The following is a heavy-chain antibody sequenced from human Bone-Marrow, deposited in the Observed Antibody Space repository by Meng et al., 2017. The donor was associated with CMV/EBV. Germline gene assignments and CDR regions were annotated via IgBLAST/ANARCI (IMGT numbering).Heavy chain of an antibody. V-gene: IGHV4-39*01. Sequence: SETLSLTCIVSGDSIVSSDYYWGCIRQPPGKGLQWIGSIYYSGSTYYNPSLKSRVTISVDTSKNQFSLKLSSVTAADTAMYYCARHLKVGYQYFYYYGMDVWGQGTTVTVSS. J-gene: IGHJ6*02. CDR3: ARHLKVGYQYFYYYGMDV. CDR2: IYYSGST. CDR1: GDSIVSSDYY. D-gene: IGHD1-26*01.